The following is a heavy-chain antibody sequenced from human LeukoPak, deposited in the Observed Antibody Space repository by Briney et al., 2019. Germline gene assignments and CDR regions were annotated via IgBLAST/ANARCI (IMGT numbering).Heavy chain of an antibody. Sequence: PLGTLCLSCAVSLASIIDYNWRWVRHRPGRGLGCVGYISYNGRTNHNPSLKTRVTISADTTKNQYTLKLTSVTAADTAGSYFSKRERGAENLDYWGQGTLVTVSS. D-gene: IGHD1-1*01. CDR1: LASIIDYN. J-gene: IGHJ4*02. CDR3: SKRERGAENLDY. CDR2: ISYNGRT. V-gene: IGHV4-59*08.